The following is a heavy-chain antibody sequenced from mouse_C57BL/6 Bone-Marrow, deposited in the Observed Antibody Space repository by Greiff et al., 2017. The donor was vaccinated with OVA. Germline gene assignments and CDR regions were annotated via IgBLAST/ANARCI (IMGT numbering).Heavy chain of an antibody. CDR3: ARCDGYYLYWYFDV. CDR2: INPNNGGT. CDR1: GYTFTDYN. J-gene: IGHJ1*03. D-gene: IGHD2-3*01. Sequence: VQLQQSGPELVKPGASVKIPCKASGYTFTDYNMDWVKQSHGKSLEWIGDINPNNGGTIYNQKFKGKATLTVDKSSSTAYMELRSLTSEDTAVYYCARCDGYYLYWYFDVWGTGTTVTVSS. V-gene: IGHV1-18*01.